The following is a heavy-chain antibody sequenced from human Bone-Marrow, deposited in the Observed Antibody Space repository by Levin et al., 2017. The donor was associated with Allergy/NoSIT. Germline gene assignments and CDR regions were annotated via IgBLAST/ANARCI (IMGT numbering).Heavy chain of an antibody. J-gene: IGHJ2*01. CDR3: VRQQGVLVIEMVDSYFDL. D-gene: IGHD3-16*02. V-gene: IGHV3-11*01. CDR2: ISSSGSRR. Sequence: GESLKISCAASGFTFSDYYMGWIRQIPGKGLEWVAEISSSGSRRNYADSVKGRFTISRDIAKKSLFLEMSSLRPEDTAVYYCVRQQGVLVIEMVDSYFDLWGRGAQVSVSS. CDR1: GFTFSDYY.